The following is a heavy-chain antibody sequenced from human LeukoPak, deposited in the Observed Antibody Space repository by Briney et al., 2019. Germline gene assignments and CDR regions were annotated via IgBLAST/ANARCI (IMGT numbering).Heavy chain of an antibody. CDR1: GYTFTGYY. V-gene: IGHV1-2*04. D-gene: IGHD1-26*01. CDR2: INPNSGGT. J-gene: IGHJ3*02. Sequence: ASVKVSCKASGYTFTGYYMHWVRQAPGQGLEWMGWINPNSGGTNYAQKFQGWVTMTRDTSISTAYMELSRLRSDDTAVYYCTSGTSGSGDAFDIWGQGTMVTVSS. CDR3: TSGTSGSGDAFDI.